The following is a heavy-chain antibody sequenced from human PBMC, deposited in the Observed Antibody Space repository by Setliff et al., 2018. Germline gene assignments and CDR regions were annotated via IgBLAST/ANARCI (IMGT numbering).Heavy chain of an antibody. CDR2: ISGSSDRT. D-gene: IGHD3-3*01. V-gene: IGHV3-48*01. Sequence: LRLSCAASGFTFSSFSMDWIRQAPGKGLEWVSYISGSSDRTYYADSVKGRFTISRDNAKNSLFLQMNSLRVDDTAIYYCARGFWSGHNDAFDIWGRGTLVTVSS. CDR3: ARGFWSGHNDAFDI. J-gene: IGHJ3*02. CDR1: GFTFSSFS.